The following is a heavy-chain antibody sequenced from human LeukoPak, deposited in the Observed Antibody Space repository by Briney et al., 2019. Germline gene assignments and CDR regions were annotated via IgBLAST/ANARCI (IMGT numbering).Heavy chain of an antibody. J-gene: IGHJ5*02. Sequence: SETLSLTCTVSAGSISSSYWSWIRQPPGKGLEWIGYIYYSGGSTNYNPSLKSRVTISVDTSKNQFSLKLSSVTAADTAVYYCARDYSNYGFDPWGQGTLVTVSS. D-gene: IGHD4-11*01. CDR1: AGSISSSY. CDR2: IYYSGGST. V-gene: IGHV4-59*01. CDR3: ARDYSNYGFDP.